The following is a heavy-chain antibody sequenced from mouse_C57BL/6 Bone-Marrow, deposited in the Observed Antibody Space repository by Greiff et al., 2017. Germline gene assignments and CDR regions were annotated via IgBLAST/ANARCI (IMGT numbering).Heavy chain of an antibody. CDR3: ARRVYYDPSDLYWYFDV. CDR2: ICNLAYSS. J-gene: IGHJ1*03. CDR1: GFTFSDYA. Sequence: EVQLMESGGGLVQPGGSLKLSCAASGFTFSDYAMAWVRQAPRKGPEWVALICNLAYSSYYADTVTGRFTISRENAKNALYMVKSSLRSEATAMYYCARRVYYDPSDLYWYFDVWGTGTTVTVSS. V-gene: IGHV5-15*01. D-gene: IGHD2-4*01.